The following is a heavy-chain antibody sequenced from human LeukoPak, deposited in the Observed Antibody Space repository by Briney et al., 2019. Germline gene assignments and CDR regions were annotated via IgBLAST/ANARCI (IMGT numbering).Heavy chain of an antibody. CDR2: IGTTDI. V-gene: IGHV3-23*01. Sequence: GGSLRLSCEGSGFTFSTHGMSWVRQAPGKGLEWVSSIGTTDIFLADSVTGRLAISRDNSNNMLYLQMTSLRGEDTAIDYCAKSPGVWY. CDR1: GFTFSTHG. J-gene: IGHJ2*01. D-gene: IGHD3-10*01. CDR3: AKSPGVWY.